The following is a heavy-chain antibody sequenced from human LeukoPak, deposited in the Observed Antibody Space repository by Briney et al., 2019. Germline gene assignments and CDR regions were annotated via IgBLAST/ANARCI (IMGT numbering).Heavy chain of an antibody. D-gene: IGHD3-3*01. V-gene: IGHV1-24*01. Sequence: ASVKVSCKVSGYTLTELSMHWVRQAPVKGLEWMGGFDPEDGETIYAQKFQGRVTMTEDTSTDTAYMELSSLRSEDTAVYYCATVRYYDFWSGYSVNWFDPWGQGTLVTVSS. J-gene: IGHJ5*02. CDR2: FDPEDGET. CDR1: GYTLTELS. CDR3: ATVRYYDFWSGYSVNWFDP.